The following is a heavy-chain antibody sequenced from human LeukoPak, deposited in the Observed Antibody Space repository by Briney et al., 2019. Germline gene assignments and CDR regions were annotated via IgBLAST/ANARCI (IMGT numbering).Heavy chain of an antibody. CDR2: ISRNGTRT. Sequence: GGSLRLSCTASGFSFSSYWMTWVRQAPGKGLQYVSAISRNGTRTFYADSVKDRFTISRDKSTKPLYLQMGSLRVEDMGVYYCVRDSFYTGYDRGFGYWGQGTLVTVS. V-gene: IGHV3-64*02. J-gene: IGHJ4*02. CDR1: GFSFSSYW. D-gene: IGHD5-12*01. CDR3: VRDSFYTGYDRGFGY.